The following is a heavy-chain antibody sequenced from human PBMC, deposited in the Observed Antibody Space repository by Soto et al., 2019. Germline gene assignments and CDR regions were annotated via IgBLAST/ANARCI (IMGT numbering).Heavy chain of an antibody. V-gene: IGHV3-23*01. CDR3: AKDPSYYGSGSYDY. CDR1: GFTFSSYA. Sequence: EVQLLESGGGLVQPGGSLRLSCAASGFTFSSYAMSWVRQAPGKGLEWVSAISGSGGSTDYADSVTGRLTISRDNSKNTLDLQMNSLRVEDTALYYCAKDPSYYGSGSYDYWGQGTLVTVSS. J-gene: IGHJ4*02. D-gene: IGHD3-10*01. CDR2: ISGSGGST.